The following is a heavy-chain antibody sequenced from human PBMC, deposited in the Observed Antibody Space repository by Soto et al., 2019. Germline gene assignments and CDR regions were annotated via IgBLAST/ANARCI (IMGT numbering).Heavy chain of an antibody. CDR3: ARDNSGCSDSACYFPGWFDP. CDR2: IYQSGST. D-gene: IGHD5-12*01. V-gene: IGHV4-30-2*06. J-gene: IGHJ5*02. Sequence: QLQLRESGAGLVKPSETLSLTCTVSGGSINSGAYSWSWIRQSPGKGLEWLGFIYQSGSTYHSPSLRSRVTISIDRSKNQMSLKLRSVTAADTAVYYCARDNSGCSDSACYFPGWFDPWGQGTLVTVSS. CDR1: GGSINSGAYS.